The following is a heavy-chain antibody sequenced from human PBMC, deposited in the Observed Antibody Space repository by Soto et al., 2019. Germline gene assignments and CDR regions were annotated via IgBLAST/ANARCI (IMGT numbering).Heavy chain of an antibody. CDR3: ARVPFDIVVVPAASPLDAFDI. CDR2: IYYSGST. CDR1: GGSISSGGYY. D-gene: IGHD2-2*01. Sequence: QVQLQESGPGLVKPSQTLSLTCTVSGGSISSGGYYWSWIRQHPGKGLEWIGYIYYSGSTYYNPSLKSRVTIPVDTSKHQCSLKLSPVTAADKAVYYCARVPFDIVVVPAASPLDAFDIWGQGTMVTVSS. V-gene: IGHV4-31*03. J-gene: IGHJ3*02.